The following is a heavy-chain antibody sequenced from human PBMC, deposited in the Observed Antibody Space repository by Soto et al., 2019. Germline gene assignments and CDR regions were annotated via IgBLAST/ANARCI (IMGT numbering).Heavy chain of an antibody. D-gene: IGHD5-18*01. Sequence: ASVKVSCKASGYTFTGYYMHWVRQAPGQGLEWMGWINPNSGGTNYAQKFQGWVTMTRDTSINTAYMELSRLRSDDTAVYYCARDTGGGYSYGSYYYGMDVWGQGTTVTVSS. CDR1: GYTFTGYY. V-gene: IGHV1-2*04. CDR2: INPNSGGT. J-gene: IGHJ6*02. CDR3: ARDTGGGYSYGSYYYGMDV.